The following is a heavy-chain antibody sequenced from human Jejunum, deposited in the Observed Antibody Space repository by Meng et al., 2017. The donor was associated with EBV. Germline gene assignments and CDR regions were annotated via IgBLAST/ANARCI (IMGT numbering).Heavy chain of an antibody. CDR2: IIPVFGTA. CDR1: GDTFTSHV. J-gene: IGHJ4*02. D-gene: IGHD2-21*01. CDR3: ARLFCGDDCFSTYYFDS. Sequence: QVELVQAGAEVKKTGSSVKLSCKAHGDTFTSHVVGWVRLAPGQGPEWLGGIIPVFGTANYPLRFQDRVTITADKSTNTGYMELGGLRSDDTAVYYCARLFCGDDCFSTYYFDSWGQGTLVTVSS. V-gene: IGHV1-69*06.